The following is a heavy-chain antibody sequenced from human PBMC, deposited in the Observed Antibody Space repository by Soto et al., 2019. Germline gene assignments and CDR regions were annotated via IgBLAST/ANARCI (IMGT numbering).Heavy chain of an antibody. V-gene: IGHV4-31*03. J-gene: IGHJ4*02. CDR2: IYYSGST. Sequence: QVQLQESGPGLVKPSQTLSLTCTVSGGSISSGGYYWSWIRQHPGDGLEWIGYIYYSGSTDYTPSLKSRVTISVDTSKNQFSLKLSSVTAADTAVYYCARVGDTSGYYRYFDYWGQGTLVTVSS. CDR3: ARVGDTSGYYRYFDY. CDR1: GGSISSGGYY. D-gene: IGHD3-22*01.